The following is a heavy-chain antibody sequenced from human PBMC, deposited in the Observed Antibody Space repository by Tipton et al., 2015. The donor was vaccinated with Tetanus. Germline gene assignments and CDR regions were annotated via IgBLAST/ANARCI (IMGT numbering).Heavy chain of an antibody. D-gene: IGHD3-16*01. CDR2: IYYTGAT. V-gene: IGHV4-59*01. CDR3: EGDDYYETSLRDYYGEEV. J-gene: IGHJ6*02. CDR1: GGSISSYY. Sequence: PGLVKPSETPSLTCTVSGGSISSYYWSWIRQPPGKGLEWIGYIYYTGATSYNSSLQSRVTLSIDTSKNQFSLKMTSVTAADTAVYFCEGDDYYETSLRDYYGEEVWGQGTTVTVS.